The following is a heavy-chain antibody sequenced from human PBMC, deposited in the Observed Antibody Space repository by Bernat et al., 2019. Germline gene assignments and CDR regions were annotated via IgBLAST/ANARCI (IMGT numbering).Heavy chain of an antibody. CDR3: ARDGGYCSGGSCYGALDV. Sequence: EVQLVESGGGLVQPGGSLRLSCAASGFTFSNYWMNWVRQAPGKGLEWVANMKQDGSLKQYVDSVEGRFTISRDNAKNSLYLQMNSLRVEDTAVYYCARDGGYCSGGSCYGALDVWGQGTMVTVSS. J-gene: IGHJ3*01. CDR2: MKQDGSLK. V-gene: IGHV3-7*03. CDR1: GFTFSNYW. D-gene: IGHD2-15*01.